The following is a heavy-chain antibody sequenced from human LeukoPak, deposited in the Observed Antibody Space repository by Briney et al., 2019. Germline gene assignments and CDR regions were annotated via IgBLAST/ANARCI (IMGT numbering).Heavy chain of an antibody. CDR1: GFTFSSYS. Sequence: GGALRLSCAASGFTFSSYSMNWVRQAPGEGLEWLSYISSSGSSIYYADSVKGRFTISRDNSKNTLYLQMNSLRAEDTAVYYCANAACGGNCYYYMDVWGKGTTVTI. J-gene: IGHJ6*03. CDR2: ISSSGSSI. V-gene: IGHV3-48*01. D-gene: IGHD2-21*01. CDR3: ANAACGGNCYYYMDV.